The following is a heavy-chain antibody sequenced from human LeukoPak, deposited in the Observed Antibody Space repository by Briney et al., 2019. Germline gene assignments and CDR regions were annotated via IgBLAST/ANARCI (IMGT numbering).Heavy chain of an antibody. CDR1: GGSFSGYY. Sequence: SETLSLTCAVYGGSFSGYYWSWIRQPPGKGLEWIGEINHSGSTNYNPSLKSRVTISVDTSKNQFSLKLSSVTAADTAVYYCALAPQGGYYGDYWGQGTLVTASS. J-gene: IGHJ4*02. CDR2: INHSGST. V-gene: IGHV4-34*01. CDR3: ALAPQGGYYGDY. D-gene: IGHD3-22*01.